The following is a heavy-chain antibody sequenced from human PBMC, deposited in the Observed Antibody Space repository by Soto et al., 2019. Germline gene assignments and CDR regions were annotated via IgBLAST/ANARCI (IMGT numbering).Heavy chain of an antibody. Sequence: GASVKVSCKASGGTFSRYAISWVRQAPGQGLEWMGGIIPIFGTANYAQKFQGRVTITADESTSTAYMELSSLKASDTAMYYCARSSSGWYPGTLVSWGQGTLVTVS. CDR3: ARSSSGWYPGTLVS. D-gene: IGHD6-19*01. J-gene: IGHJ5*02. CDR2: IIPIFGTA. CDR1: GGTFSRYA. V-gene: IGHV1-69*13.